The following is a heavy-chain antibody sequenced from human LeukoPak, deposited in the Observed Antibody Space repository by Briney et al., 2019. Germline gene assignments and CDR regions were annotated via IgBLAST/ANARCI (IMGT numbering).Heavy chain of an antibody. CDR2: ISGSGGST. J-gene: IGHJ5*02. Sequence: SGGSLRLSCAASGFTFSSYAMSWVRQAPGKGLEWVSAISGSGGSTYYADSVKGRFTISRDNSKSTLYLQMNSLGAEDTAVYYCAKELEGALWFGELTRWFDPWGQGTLVTVSS. D-gene: IGHD3-10*01. CDR3: AKELEGALWFGELTRWFDP. V-gene: IGHV3-23*01. CDR1: GFTFSSYA.